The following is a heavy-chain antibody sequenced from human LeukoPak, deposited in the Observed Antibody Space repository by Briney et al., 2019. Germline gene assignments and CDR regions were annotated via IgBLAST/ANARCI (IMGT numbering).Heavy chain of an antibody. CDR2: ISSSSSYI. V-gene: IGHV3-21*01. D-gene: IGHD4-17*01. Sequence: NPGGSLRLSCAASGFTFSSYSMNWVRQAPGKGLEWVSSISSSSSYIYYADSVKGRFTISRDNAKNSLYLQMNRLRAEDTAVYYCARDHTGNWFDPWGQGTLVTVSS. CDR1: GFTFSSYS. CDR3: ARDHTGNWFDP. J-gene: IGHJ5*02.